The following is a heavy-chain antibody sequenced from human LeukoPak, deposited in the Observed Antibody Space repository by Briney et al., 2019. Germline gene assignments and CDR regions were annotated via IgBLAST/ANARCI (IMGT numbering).Heavy chain of an antibody. Sequence: SETLSLTCAVSGVSISSSNWWSWVRQPPGKGLEWIGYIYYSGSSNYNPSLKSRVTISVDRSKNQYSLKLSSVTAADTAVYYCARGVEDSSGYYSYSDCWGQGTLVTVSS. CDR2: IYYSGSS. J-gene: IGHJ4*02. V-gene: IGHV4-4*02. D-gene: IGHD3-22*01. CDR3: ARGVEDSSGYYSYSDC. CDR1: GVSISSSNW.